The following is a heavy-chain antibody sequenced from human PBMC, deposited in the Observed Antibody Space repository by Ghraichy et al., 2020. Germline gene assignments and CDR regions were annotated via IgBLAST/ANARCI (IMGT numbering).Heavy chain of an antibody. D-gene: IGHD6-13*01. CDR2: INHSGST. J-gene: IGHJ5*02. CDR3: ARSPAAGKSPPFDP. CDR1: GGSFSGYY. Sequence: SQTLSLTCAVYGGSFSGYYWSWIRQPPGKGLEWFGEINHSGSTNYNPSLKSRVTISVDTSKNQFSLKLSSVTAADTAVYYCARSPAAGKSPPFDPWGQGTLVTVSS. V-gene: IGHV4-34*01.